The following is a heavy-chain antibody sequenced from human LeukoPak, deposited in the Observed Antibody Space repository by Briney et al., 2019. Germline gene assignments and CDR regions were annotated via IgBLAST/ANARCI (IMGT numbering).Heavy chain of an antibody. CDR2: INPNSGGT. CDR1: GYTFTGYF. V-gene: IGHV1-2*02. CDR3: ARSTTPNENEYFEH. D-gene: IGHD2/OR15-2a*01. J-gene: IGHJ1*01. Sequence: ASVKVSCKASGYTFTGYFIHWVRQAPGQGLEWMGWINPNSGGTNYIQKFQGRVTMTRDTSISTAYMELSRLRSDDTAVYYCARSTTPNENEYFEHWGQGTLVTVSS.